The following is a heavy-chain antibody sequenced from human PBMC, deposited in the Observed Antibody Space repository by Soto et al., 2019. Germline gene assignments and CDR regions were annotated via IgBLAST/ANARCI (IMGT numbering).Heavy chain of an antibody. CDR2: IHYTGNT. Sequence: QVQLQESGPGLVKPSETLSLTCTVSGGSINNYYWSWIRQPPGKGLEWIGWIHYTGNTNYNPSLNSRVTMSVDTSQNQFSLKLTSVTAAGTALYYCAKGGWSLDYWGQGALVTVSS. V-gene: IGHV4-59*01. CDR1: GGSINNYY. D-gene: IGHD6-19*01. CDR3: AKGGWSLDY. J-gene: IGHJ4*02.